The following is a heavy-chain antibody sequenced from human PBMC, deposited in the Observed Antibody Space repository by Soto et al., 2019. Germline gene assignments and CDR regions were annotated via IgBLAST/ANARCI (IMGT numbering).Heavy chain of an antibody. D-gene: IGHD3-3*01. V-gene: IGHV1-46*01. J-gene: IGHJ5*02. CDR2: INPSGGST. Sequence: GASVKVSCKASGYTFTSYYMHWVLQAPGQGLEWMGIINPSGGSTSYAQKFQGRVTMTRDTSTSTVYMELSSLRSEDTAVYYCAREAMYYDFWSGPPFDPWGQGTLVTVS. CDR1: GYTFTSYY. CDR3: AREAMYYDFWSGPPFDP.